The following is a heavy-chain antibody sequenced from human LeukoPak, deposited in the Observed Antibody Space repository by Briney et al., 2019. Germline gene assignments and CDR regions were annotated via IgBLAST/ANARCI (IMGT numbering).Heavy chain of an antibody. CDR2: IYYSGST. D-gene: IGHD4/OR15-4a*01. J-gene: IGHJ4*02. CDR1: GGSISGYY. V-gene: IGHV4-59*01. Sequence: SETLSLTCTVSGGSISGYYWSWIRQPPGKGLEWIGYIYYSGSTNYNPSLKSRVTISVDTSKNQFSLKLSSVTAADTAVYYCARFDYGGKYFDYCGQGTLVTVSS. CDR3: ARFDYGGKYFDY.